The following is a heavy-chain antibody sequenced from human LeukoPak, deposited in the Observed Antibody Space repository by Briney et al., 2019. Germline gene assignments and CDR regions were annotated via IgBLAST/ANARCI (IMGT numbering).Heavy chain of an antibody. V-gene: IGHV4-34*01. Sequence: SETLSLTCGVYAGSFSGYHWTWIRLRPGKGLEWIGDINHSGSAHYNPSLKSRVTISVDTSNNQFSLNLHSVTAADTAVYYCARGFPCSSRWFDPWGQGTLVTASS. CDR3: ARGFPCSSRWFDP. J-gene: IGHJ5*02. CDR2: INHSGSA. CDR1: AGSFSGYH. D-gene: IGHD6-6*01.